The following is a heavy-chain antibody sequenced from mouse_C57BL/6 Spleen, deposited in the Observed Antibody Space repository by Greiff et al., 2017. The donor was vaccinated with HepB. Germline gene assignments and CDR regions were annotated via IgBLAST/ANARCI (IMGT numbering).Heavy chain of an antibody. CDR3: ARNDGTTADYAMDY. V-gene: IGHV1-53*01. CDR1: GYTFTSYW. CDR2: INPSNGGT. D-gene: IGHD2-3*01. J-gene: IGHJ4*01. Sequence: QVQLQQPGTELVKPGASVKLSCKASGYTFTSYWMHWVKQRPGQGLEWIGNINPSNGGTNYNEKFKSKATLTVDKSSSTAYMQLSSLTSEDYPVYYCARNDGTTADYAMDYWGQGTSVTVSS.